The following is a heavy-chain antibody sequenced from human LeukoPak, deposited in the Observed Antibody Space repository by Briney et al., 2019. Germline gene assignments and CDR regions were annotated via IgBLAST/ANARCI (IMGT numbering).Heavy chain of an antibody. Sequence: GGSLRLSCAASGFTFSSYAMSWVRQAPGKGLEWVSAISGSGGSTYYADSVKGRFTISRDNAKNSLYLQMNSLRAEDTAVYYCARGQGYSYGSPFDYWGQGTLVTLSS. CDR3: ARGQGYSYGSPFDY. CDR2: ISGSGGST. CDR1: GFTFSSYA. D-gene: IGHD5-18*01. V-gene: IGHV3-23*01. J-gene: IGHJ4*02.